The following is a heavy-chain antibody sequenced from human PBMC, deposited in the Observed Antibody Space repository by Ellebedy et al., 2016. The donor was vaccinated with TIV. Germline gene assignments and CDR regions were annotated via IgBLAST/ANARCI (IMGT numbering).Heavy chain of an antibody. D-gene: IGHD4-11*01. J-gene: IGHJ6*02. Sequence: GEFLKISCAASGFTFSSYGMHWVRQAPGKGLEWVAVIWYDGSNKYYADSVKGRFTISRDNSKNTLYVQMNSLRAEDTAVYYCARDTTVSYYYGMDVWGQGTTVTVSS. CDR1: GFTFSSYG. V-gene: IGHV3-33*08. CDR2: IWYDGSNK. CDR3: ARDTTVSYYYGMDV.